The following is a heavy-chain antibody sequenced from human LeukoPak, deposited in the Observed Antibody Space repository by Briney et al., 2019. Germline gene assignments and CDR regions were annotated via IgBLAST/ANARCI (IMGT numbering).Heavy chain of an antibody. V-gene: IGHV1-18*01. CDR3: ARGLVDYDFWSGYYHNWFDP. Sequence: ASVKVSCKASGYTFTSYGISWVRQAPGQGLEWMGWISAYNGNTNYAQKLQGRVTMTTDTSTSTAYMELRSLRSDDTAVYYCARGLVDYDFWSGYYHNWFDPWGQGTLVTVSS. J-gene: IGHJ5*02. CDR1: GYTFTSYG. CDR2: ISAYNGNT. D-gene: IGHD3-3*01.